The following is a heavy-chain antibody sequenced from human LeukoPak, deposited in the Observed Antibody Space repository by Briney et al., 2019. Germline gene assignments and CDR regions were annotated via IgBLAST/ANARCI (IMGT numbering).Heavy chain of an antibody. V-gene: IGHV3-33*08. CDR1: GFTVSSNS. J-gene: IGHJ3*02. CDR2: IWYDGSNK. Sequence: GGSLRLSCAASGFTVSSNSMSGVRQAPGKGLEWVAVIWYDGSNKYYVESVKGRFTISRDNTKNTLYLQMNSLRAEDTAVYYCARDFGTLGYCSGGRCYGAFDMWGQGTMVTVSS. D-gene: IGHD2-15*01. CDR3: ARDFGTLGYCSGGRCYGAFDM.